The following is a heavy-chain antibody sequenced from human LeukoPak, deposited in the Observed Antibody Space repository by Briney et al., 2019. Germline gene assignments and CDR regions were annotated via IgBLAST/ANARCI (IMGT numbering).Heavy chain of an antibody. CDR1: GFTFSSYS. J-gene: IGHJ4*02. Sequence: GGSLRLSCAASGFTFSSYSMNWVRQAPGKGLDWVSSISSSSSYIYYADSVKGRFTISRDNAKNSLYLQMNSPRAEDTAVYYCARDPRYSSSWYPGYWGQGTLVTVSS. CDR2: ISSSSSYI. D-gene: IGHD6-13*01. V-gene: IGHV3-21*01. CDR3: ARDPRYSSSWYPGY.